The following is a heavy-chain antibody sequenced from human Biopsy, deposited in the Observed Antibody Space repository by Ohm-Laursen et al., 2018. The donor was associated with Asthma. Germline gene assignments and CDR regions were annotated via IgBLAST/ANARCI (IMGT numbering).Heavy chain of an antibody. CDR2: HEHEEGVT. CDR3: ASDFPRDYVRYNFQF. J-gene: IGHJ4*02. Sequence: ASVKVSCKIDGYSLTDLYMDWVRQAPGQGLEGMGGHEHEEGVTVNARRFQGRVTMTEDTSTDTAYMELSSLSSDDTAVYYCASDFPRDYVRYNFQFWGQGTLVTVSS. V-gene: IGHV1-24*01. D-gene: IGHD4-17*01. CDR1: GYSLTDLY.